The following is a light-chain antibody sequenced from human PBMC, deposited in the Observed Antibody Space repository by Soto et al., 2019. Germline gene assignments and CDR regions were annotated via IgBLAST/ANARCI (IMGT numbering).Light chain of an antibody. J-gene: IGLJ1*01. CDR3: LLSYSGTQRV. CDR1: TGAVTSGHY. CDR2: DTS. V-gene: IGLV7-46*01. Sequence: QAVVTQESSVTVSPGGTVTLTCGSSTGAVTSGHYPYWFQQKPGQAPRTLVHDTSNKHSWTPARFSGSLLGGKAALTLSGAQPEDEADYYCLLSYSGTQRVFXAGTKVTVL.